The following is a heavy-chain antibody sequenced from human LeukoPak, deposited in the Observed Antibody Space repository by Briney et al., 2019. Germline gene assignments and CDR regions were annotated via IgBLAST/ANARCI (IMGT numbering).Heavy chain of an antibody. CDR2: IDPSDSYT. V-gene: IGHV5-10-1*01. Sequence: REFLKISCKVSGYSFTTYWISWVRQMPGKGLEWMGRIDPSDSYTDYAPSFQGHVSISADRSLSTAYLQWYSLKASDTAMYYCARQDFWGQGTLVTVSS. CDR1: GYSFTTYW. J-gene: IGHJ4*02. CDR3: ARQDF.